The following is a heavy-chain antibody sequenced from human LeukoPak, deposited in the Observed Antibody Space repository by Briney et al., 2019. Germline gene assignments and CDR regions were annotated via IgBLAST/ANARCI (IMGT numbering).Heavy chain of an antibody. J-gene: IGHJ3*02. CDR1: GGSFSDYY. V-gene: IGHV4-34*01. Sequence: SETLSLTCAVYGGSFSDYYWTWIRQPPGKGLEWIGEINHRGSTHYNPSLKSRVTISVDTSKKQFSLKLSSVTAADTAVYYCATYSTGFDIWGQGTVATVSS. D-gene: IGHD6-19*01. CDR3: ATYSTGFDI. CDR2: INHRGST.